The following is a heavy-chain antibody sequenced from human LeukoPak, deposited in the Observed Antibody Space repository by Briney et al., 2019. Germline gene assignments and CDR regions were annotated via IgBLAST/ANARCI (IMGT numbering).Heavy chain of an antibody. CDR2: ISSSSSYI. D-gene: IGHD5-18*01. CDR1: GFTFSSYS. Sequence: GGSLRLSCAASGFTFSSYSMTWVRQAPGKGLEWVSSISSSSSYIYYADSVKGRFTISRDNAKNSLYLQMNSLRAEDTAVYYCARVLDTVLAFDIWGQGTMVTVSS. V-gene: IGHV3-21*01. CDR3: ARVLDTVLAFDI. J-gene: IGHJ3*02.